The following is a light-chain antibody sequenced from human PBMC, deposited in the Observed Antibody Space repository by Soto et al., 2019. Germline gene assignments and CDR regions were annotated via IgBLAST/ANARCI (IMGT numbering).Light chain of an antibody. CDR2: DVT. CDR3: TSFTSSMTNV. CDR1: SSNVGGYNS. V-gene: IGLV2-14*01. Sequence: QSALTQPASVSGSPGQSITISCTGTSSNVGGYNSDSWYQQHPGKAPKLILYDVTDRPSGVSYRFSGSKSGNTASLTISGLQSADEADYFCTSFTSSMTNVFGSGTKLTVL. J-gene: IGLJ1*01.